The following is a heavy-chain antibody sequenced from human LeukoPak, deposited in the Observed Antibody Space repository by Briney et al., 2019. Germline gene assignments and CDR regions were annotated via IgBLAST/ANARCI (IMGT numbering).Heavy chain of an antibody. D-gene: IGHD2-15*01. CDR1: GGSISSSSYY. Sequence: SETLSLTCTVSGGSISSSSYYWGWIRQPPGKELEWIGEINHSGSTNYNPSLKSRVTISVDTSKNQFSLKLSSVTAADTAVYYCAVVAATFNRFAFDIWGQGTMVTVSS. CDR2: INHSGST. V-gene: IGHV4-39*07. CDR3: AVVAATFNRFAFDI. J-gene: IGHJ3*02.